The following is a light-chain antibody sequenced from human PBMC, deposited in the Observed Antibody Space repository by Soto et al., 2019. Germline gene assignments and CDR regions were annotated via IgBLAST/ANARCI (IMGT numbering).Light chain of an antibody. CDR2: RNN. CDR1: TSSIGSNY. V-gene: IGLV1-47*01. J-gene: IGLJ1*01. Sequence: QSVLTQPPSASGTPGQGVTISCSGSTSSIGSNYVYWYQQLPGTAPKLLIYRNNQRPSGVPDRFSGSKSGTSASLAISGLRSDDEADYFCATWDESLNGFYVFGTGTKVTVL. CDR3: ATWDESLNGFYV.